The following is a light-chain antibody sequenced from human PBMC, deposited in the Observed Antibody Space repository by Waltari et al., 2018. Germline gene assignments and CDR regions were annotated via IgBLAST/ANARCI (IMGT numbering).Light chain of an antibody. J-gene: IGKJ1*01. CDR3: QQYNDWPRT. V-gene: IGKV3-15*01. CDR1: QSVSST. CDR2: GAS. Sequence: EIVMTQSPATLSVSPGERATLSCRASQSVSSTLAWYQQKPGQSPRLLIYGASTRATGIAARFSGSGSGTEFTLTISSLQSEDFALYYCQQYNDWPRTFGQGTKVEI.